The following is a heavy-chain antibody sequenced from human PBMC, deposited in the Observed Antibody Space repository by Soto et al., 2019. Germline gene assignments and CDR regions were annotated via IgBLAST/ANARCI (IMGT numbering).Heavy chain of an antibody. CDR3: ARAPGEDSSATTLFDY. CDR1: GFTFSSYS. V-gene: IGHV3-21*01. D-gene: IGHD6-6*01. J-gene: IGHJ4*02. CDR2: ISSSSSYI. Sequence: EVQLVESGGGLVKPGGSLRLSCAASGFTFSSYSMNWVRQAPGKGLEWVSSISSSSSYIYYADSVKGRFTISRDNAKNSLYQQMNSLRAEDTVVYYCARAPGEDSSATTLFDYWGQETLVTVSS.